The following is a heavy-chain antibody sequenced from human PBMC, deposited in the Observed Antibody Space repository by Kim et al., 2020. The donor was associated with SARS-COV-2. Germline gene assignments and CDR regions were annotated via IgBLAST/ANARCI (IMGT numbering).Heavy chain of an antibody. CDR2: ISYDGSNK. CDR1: GFTFSSYG. D-gene: IGHD2-2*01. Sequence: GGSLRLSCAASGFTFSSYGMHWVRQAPGKGLEWVAVISYDGSNKYYADSVKGRFTISRDNSKNTLYLQMNSLRAEDTAVYYCAKDIQYCSSICCYFSYYG. J-gene: IGHJ6*01. V-gene: IGHV3-30*18. CDR3: AKDIQYCSSICCYFSYYG.